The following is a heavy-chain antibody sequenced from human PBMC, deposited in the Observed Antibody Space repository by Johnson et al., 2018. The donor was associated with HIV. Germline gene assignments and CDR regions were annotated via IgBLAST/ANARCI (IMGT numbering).Heavy chain of an antibody. D-gene: IGHD6-13*01. J-gene: IGHJ3*02. CDR1: GFTFSTYA. CDR2: ISYDGSNK. Sequence: QVQLVESGGGLVQPGRSLRLSCAASGFTFSTYAMHWVRQAPGKGLEWVAFISYDGSNKYYADSVKGRFTISRDNSKNTLYLQMNSLRAEDTAVYYCASAEIAAAATGHDAFDIWGQGTMVTVSS. V-gene: IGHV3-30*04. CDR3: ASAEIAAAATGHDAFDI.